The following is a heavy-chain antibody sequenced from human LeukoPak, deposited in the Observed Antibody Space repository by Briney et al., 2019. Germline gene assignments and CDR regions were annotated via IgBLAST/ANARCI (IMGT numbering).Heavy chain of an antibody. V-gene: IGHV4-38-2*01. J-gene: IGHJ4*02. CDR3: ARRTGSGSYYVDF. D-gene: IGHD3-10*01. CDR1: GYSISSGYY. Sequence: PSETLSLTCAVSGYSISSGYYWGWIRQPPGKGLEWIGSIYHSGSTYYNPSLKSRVTISVDTSKNQFPLKVTSVTAADTAVYYCARRTGSGSYYVDFWGQGTVVTVSS. CDR2: IYHSGST.